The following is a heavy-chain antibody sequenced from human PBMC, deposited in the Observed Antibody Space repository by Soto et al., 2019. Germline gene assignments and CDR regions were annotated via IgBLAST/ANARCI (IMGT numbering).Heavy chain of an antibody. CDR3: AHRRAPSEQQQLATHFDY. CDR1: GFSLSTSGVG. Sequence: QITLKESGPTLVKPTQTLTLTCTFSGFSLSTSGVGVGWIRQPPGKALEWLALIYWDDDKRYSPSLKSRLTITKDXXKXQXXLTMTNMDPVDTATYYCAHRRAPSEQQQLATHFDYWGQGTLVTVSS. V-gene: IGHV2-5*02. J-gene: IGHJ4*02. D-gene: IGHD6-13*01. CDR2: IYWDDDK.